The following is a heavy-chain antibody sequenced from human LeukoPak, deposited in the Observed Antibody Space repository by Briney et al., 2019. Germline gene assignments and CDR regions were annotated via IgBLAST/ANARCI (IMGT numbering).Heavy chain of an antibody. D-gene: IGHD1-26*01. Sequence: ASVKVSCKASGYTFTGYYMHWVRQAPGQGLEWMGWINPNSGGTNYAQKFQGRVTMTRDTSISTAYMELSRLRSDDTAVYYCARDKGELLRYYYYYYMDVWGKGTTVTVSS. CDR2: INPNSGGT. CDR1: GYTFTGYY. CDR3: ARDKGELLRYYYYYYMDV. V-gene: IGHV1-2*02. J-gene: IGHJ6*03.